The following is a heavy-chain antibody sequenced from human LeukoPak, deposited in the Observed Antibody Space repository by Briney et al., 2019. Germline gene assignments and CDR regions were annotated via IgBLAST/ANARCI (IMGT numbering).Heavy chain of an antibody. CDR2: IYHSGST. D-gene: IGHD5-12*01. CDR1: GGSISSGGYY. J-gene: IGHJ6*02. Sequence: SQTLSLTCTVSGGSISSGGYYWSWIRQPPGKGLEWIGYIYHSGSTYYNPSLKSRVTISVDKSKNQFSLKLNSVTAADTAVYYCARDSLRGRDFYYYGMDVWGQGTTVTVSS. V-gene: IGHV4-30-2*01. CDR3: ARDSLRGRDFYYYGMDV.